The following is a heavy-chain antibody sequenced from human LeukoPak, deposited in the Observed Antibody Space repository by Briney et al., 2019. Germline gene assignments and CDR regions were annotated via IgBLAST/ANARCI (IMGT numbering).Heavy chain of an antibody. J-gene: IGHJ4*02. CDR3: AKDPDSRGQKPKYCFDY. D-gene: IGHD3-22*01. CDR1: GFTFSSYG. CDR2: ISYDGSNK. Sequence: GGSLRLSCAASGFTFSSYGMHWVRQAPGKGLEWVAVISYDGSNKYYADSVKGRFTISRDNSKNTLYLQMNSLRAEDTAVYYCAKDPDSRGQKPKYCFDYWGQGTLVTASS. V-gene: IGHV3-30*18.